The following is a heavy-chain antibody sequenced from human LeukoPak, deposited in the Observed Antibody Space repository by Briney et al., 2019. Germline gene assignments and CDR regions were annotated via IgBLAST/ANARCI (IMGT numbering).Heavy chain of an antibody. Sequence: SETLSLTCAVYGGSFSGYYWSWIRQPPGKGLEWIGEINHSGSTNYNPSLKSRVTISVDTSKNQFSLKLSSVTAADTAVYYCARGKDIVVVPAGNPHFDYWGQGTLVTVSS. V-gene: IGHV4-34*01. D-gene: IGHD2-2*01. J-gene: IGHJ4*02. CDR1: GGSFSGYY. CDR3: ARGKDIVVVPAGNPHFDY. CDR2: INHSGST.